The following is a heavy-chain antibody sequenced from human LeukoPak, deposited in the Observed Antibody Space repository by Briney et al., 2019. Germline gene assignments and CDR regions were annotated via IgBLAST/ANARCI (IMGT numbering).Heavy chain of an antibody. J-gene: IGHJ4*02. V-gene: IGHV4-61*02. D-gene: IGHD1-26*01. CDR2: VDTSGRT. CDR3: ARGSSVGGTTYHHY. CDR1: GGSISSGHYY. Sequence: PSETLSLTCAVSGGSISSGHYYWTWIRQPAGEGLEWIGCVDTSGRTNYNPSVKSRVTMSLDTSKNQFSVNLTSVTAADTAIYYCARGSSVGGTTYHHYWGQGTLVSVSS.